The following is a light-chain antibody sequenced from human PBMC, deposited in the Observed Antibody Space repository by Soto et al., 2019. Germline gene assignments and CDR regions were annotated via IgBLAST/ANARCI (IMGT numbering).Light chain of an antibody. CDR2: HVT. CDR3: CSLTTSHTYV. Sequence: QSALTQPASVSGSPGRSSSISCTGTSSDIGHYDYVSWYQQHPGKAPKLMFYHVTYRPSGVSNRYSGSKSGNSASLTISGLQADDEADYYCCSLTTSHTYVFGSGTKVTVL. V-gene: IGLV2-14*03. J-gene: IGLJ1*01. CDR1: SSDIGHYDY.